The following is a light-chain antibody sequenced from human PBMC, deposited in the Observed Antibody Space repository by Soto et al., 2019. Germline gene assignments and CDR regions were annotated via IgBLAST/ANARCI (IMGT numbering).Light chain of an antibody. Sequence: EIVMTQSPATLSVSPEERVTLSCRASQSVSSNLAWYQQKPGQAPRLLISGASTRATGVPARFSSSGSGTEFTLTISRLQSEDFALYHCQQYNSWPPTFGQGTKVEIK. CDR3: QQYNSWPPT. J-gene: IGKJ1*01. CDR2: GAS. CDR1: QSVSSN. V-gene: IGKV3-15*01.